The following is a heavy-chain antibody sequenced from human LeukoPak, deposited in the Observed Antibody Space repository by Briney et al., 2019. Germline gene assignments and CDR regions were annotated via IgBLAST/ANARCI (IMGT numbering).Heavy chain of an antibody. J-gene: IGHJ4*02. V-gene: IGHV5-51*01. CDR2: IYPGDSDT. Sequence: GESLKISCKGSGYSFTSYWIGWVRQMPGKGLEWMGIIYPGDSDTRYSPSFQGQVTISADKSISTAYPQWSSLKASDTAMYYCARQDYYDSSGYEYYFDYWGQGTLVTVSS. D-gene: IGHD3-22*01. CDR1: GYSFTSYW. CDR3: ARQDYYDSSGYEYYFDY.